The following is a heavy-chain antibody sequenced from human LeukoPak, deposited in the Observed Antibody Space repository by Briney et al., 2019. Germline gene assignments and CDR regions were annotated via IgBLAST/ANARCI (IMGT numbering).Heavy chain of an antibody. CDR3: ARRDGLWALDY. V-gene: IGHV5-51*01. D-gene: IGHD4/OR15-4a*01. CDR2: IYPGDSDP. CDR1: GYSFTSYW. Sequence: GESLKISCKGSGYSFTSYWIDWVRQMPGKGLEWMEIIYPGDSDPRYSPSFQGQVTISADKSISTAYLQWSSLKASGTAMYYCARRDGLWALDYWGQGTLVTVSS. J-gene: IGHJ4*02.